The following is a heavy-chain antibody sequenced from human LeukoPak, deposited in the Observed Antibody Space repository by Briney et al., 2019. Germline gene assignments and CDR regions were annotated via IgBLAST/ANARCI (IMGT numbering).Heavy chain of an antibody. CDR3: AREDHSNYNY. CDR1: GFPFSSYW. Sequence: GGSLRLSCAASGFPFSSYWMSWVRQAPGKGLEWVASIKQDGGEVFYVDSVKGRFTISRDNAKNSLYLQVSSLRAEDTAVYYCAREDHSNYNYWGQGTLVTVSS. CDR2: IKQDGGEV. V-gene: IGHV3-7*01. J-gene: IGHJ4*02. D-gene: IGHD4-11*01.